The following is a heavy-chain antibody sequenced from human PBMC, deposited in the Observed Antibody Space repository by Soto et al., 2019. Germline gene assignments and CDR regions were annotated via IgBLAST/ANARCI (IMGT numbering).Heavy chain of an antibody. CDR3: ARDEQQLDAFEI. J-gene: IGHJ3*02. CDR1: GGSISSGGYY. Sequence: SETLSLTCTVSGGSISSGGYYWSWIRQHPGKGLEWIGYIYYSGSTYYNPSLKSRVTISVDTSKNQFSLKLSSVTAADTAVNYCARDEQQLDAFEIWGVRTMVTDSS. V-gene: IGHV4-31*03. CDR2: IYYSGST. D-gene: IGHD6-13*01.